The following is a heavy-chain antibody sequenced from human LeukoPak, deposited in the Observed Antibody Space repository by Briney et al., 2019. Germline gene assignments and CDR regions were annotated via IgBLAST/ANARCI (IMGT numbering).Heavy chain of an antibody. CDR2: INHSGST. CDR3: AREYGGFDP. D-gene: IGHD4-17*01. J-gene: IGHJ5*02. CDR1: GGSFSGYY. Sequence: SETLSLTCAVYGGSFSGYYWSWIRQPPGKGLGWIGEINHSGSTNYNPSLKSRVTISVDTSKNQFSLKLSSVTAADTAVYYCAREYGGFDPWGQGTLVTVSS. V-gene: IGHV4-34*01.